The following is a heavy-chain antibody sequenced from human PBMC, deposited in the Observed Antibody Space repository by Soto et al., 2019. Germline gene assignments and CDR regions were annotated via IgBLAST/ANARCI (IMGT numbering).Heavy chain of an antibody. CDR2: ISSSSSYI. Sequence: GGSLRLSCAASGFTFSSYSMNWVRQAPGKGLEWVSSISSSSSYIYYADSVKGRFTISRDNAKNSLYLQMNSLRAEDTAVYYCARDFFGSSSAKPDPGYWGQGALVTVSS. CDR1: GFTFSSYS. V-gene: IGHV3-21*01. J-gene: IGHJ4*02. CDR3: ARDFFGSSSAKPDPGY. D-gene: IGHD6-6*01.